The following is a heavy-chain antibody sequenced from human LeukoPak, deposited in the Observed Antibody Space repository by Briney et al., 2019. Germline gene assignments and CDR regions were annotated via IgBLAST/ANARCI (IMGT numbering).Heavy chain of an antibody. V-gene: IGHV4-59*12. D-gene: IGHD3-22*01. J-gene: IGHJ3*02. CDR2: IYYSGST. CDR1: GGSISSYY. Sequence: SETLSLTCTVSGGSISSYYWSWIRQPPGKGLEWIGYIYYSGSTNYNPSLKSRPTISVDTSKNQFSLKLSSVTAADTAVYYCARAVYYYDSSGYWGLDAFDIWGQGTMVTVSS. CDR3: ARAVYYYDSSGYWGLDAFDI.